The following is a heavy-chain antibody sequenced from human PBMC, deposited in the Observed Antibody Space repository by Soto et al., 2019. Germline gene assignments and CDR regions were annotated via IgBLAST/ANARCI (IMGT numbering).Heavy chain of an antibody. CDR1: GYTFTSYG. D-gene: IGHD2-15*01. CDR3: ARGHCSGGSCYSRSYFDY. CDR2: ISAYNGNT. Sequence: ASVKVSCKASGYTFTSYGISWARQAPGQGLEWMGWISAYNGNTNYAQKLQGRVTMTTDTSTSTAYMELRSLRSDDTAVYYCARGHCSGGSCYSRSYFDYWGQGTLVTVSS. J-gene: IGHJ4*02. V-gene: IGHV1-18*01.